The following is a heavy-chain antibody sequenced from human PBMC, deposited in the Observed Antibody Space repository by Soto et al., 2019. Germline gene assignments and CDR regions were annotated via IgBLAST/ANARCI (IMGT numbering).Heavy chain of an antibody. J-gene: IGHJ4*02. CDR2: INAGNGNT. CDR1: GYTFTSYA. V-gene: IGHV1-3*01. Sequence: ASVKVSCKASGYTFTSYAMRWVRQAPGQRLEWMGWINAGNGNTKYSQKFQGRVTITRDTSASTAYMELSSLRSEDTAVYYCAISPIVVVPAGFDYWGQGTLVTVSS. CDR3: AISPIVVVPAGFDY. D-gene: IGHD2-2*01.